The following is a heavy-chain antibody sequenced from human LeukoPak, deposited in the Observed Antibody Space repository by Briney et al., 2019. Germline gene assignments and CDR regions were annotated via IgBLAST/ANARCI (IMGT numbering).Heavy chain of an antibody. V-gene: IGHV3-7*01. J-gene: IGHJ4*02. CDR2: IKKDGSEN. Sequence: PGGSLRLSCAASGFTFSSYWMSWVRQAPGKGLEWVANIKKDGSENYYVDSEKGRFTISRDNAKKSLYLQMKSRRAEDTAVYYCARHLSGVTGYSYGRGIDYWGQGTLVTVSS. CDR3: ARHLSGVTGYSYGRGIDY. CDR1: GFTFSSYW. D-gene: IGHD5-18*01.